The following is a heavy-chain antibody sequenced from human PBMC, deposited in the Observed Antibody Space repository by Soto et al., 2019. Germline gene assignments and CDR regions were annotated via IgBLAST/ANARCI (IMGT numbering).Heavy chain of an antibody. CDR2: IYYSGST. D-gene: IGHD3-16*02. V-gene: IGHV4-59*01. CDR1: CGSISSYY. Sequence: SQTLSLTCTVSCGSISSYYWSWIRQPPGKGLEWIGYIYYSGSTNYNPSLKSRVTISVDTSKNQFSLKLSSVTAADTAVYYCARGYPYGMDVWGQGTTVTAP. CDR3: ARGYPYGMDV. J-gene: IGHJ6*02.